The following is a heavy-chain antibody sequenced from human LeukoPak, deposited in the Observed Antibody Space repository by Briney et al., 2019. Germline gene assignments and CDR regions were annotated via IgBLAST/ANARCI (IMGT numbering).Heavy chain of an antibody. CDR1: GFPFSDYY. Sequence: GGSLRLSCAASGFPFSDYYMSWIRQAPGKGLEWVSYISRSSSETYYADSVKGRFTISRDNAKNSLYLQMNSLRAEDTNVYYCARYSGSYHGFDYWGQGTLVTVSS. D-gene: IGHD1-26*01. J-gene: IGHJ4*02. CDR3: ARYSGSYHGFDY. CDR2: ISRSSSET. V-gene: IGHV3-11*06.